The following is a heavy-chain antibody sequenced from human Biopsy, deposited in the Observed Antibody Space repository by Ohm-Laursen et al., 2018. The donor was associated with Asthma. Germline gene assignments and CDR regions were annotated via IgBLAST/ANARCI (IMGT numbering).Heavy chain of an antibody. D-gene: IGHD2-15*01. CDR3: ARKAGSCIGRTCYSLDF. Sequence: GSSVKVSCKSLGGTFNTYVIGWVRQAPGQGLEWMGGINSVFGTTTYPQKFQDRVTITADDSTSTVYMELSSLRSEDTAVYYCARKAGSCIGRTCYSLDFWGQGTLVTVSS. J-gene: IGHJ4*02. CDR1: GGTFNTYV. CDR2: INSVFGTT. V-gene: IGHV1-69*01.